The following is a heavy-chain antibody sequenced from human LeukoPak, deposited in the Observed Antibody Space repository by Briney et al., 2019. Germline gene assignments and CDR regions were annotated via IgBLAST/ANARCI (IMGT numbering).Heavy chain of an antibody. CDR3: ARQVRSGYNLLDY. J-gene: IGHJ4*02. CDR1: GGSISNYY. V-gene: IGHV4-59*08. D-gene: IGHD5-24*01. Sequence: PSEALSLTCTVSGGSISNYYWSWIRQPPGKGLEWNGYIHFSGSSNQNPSLKSRVTMSVDTSKNQFSLKLSSVTAADTSVYYCARQVRSGYNLLDYWGQGTLVTVPS. CDR2: IHFSGSS.